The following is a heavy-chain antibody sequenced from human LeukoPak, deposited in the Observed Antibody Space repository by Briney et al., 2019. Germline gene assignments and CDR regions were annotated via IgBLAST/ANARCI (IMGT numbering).Heavy chain of an antibody. Sequence: SETLSLTCTVSGGSISSYYWSWIRQPPGKGLEWIGYIYYSGSTNYNPSLKRRLTIFVDTSKNQFSLDLSSVTAADTAVYYCARLRGAMTPVTSDFDYWGQGILVTVSS. CDR1: GGSISSYY. D-gene: IGHD4-17*01. J-gene: IGHJ4*02. CDR3: ARLRGAMTPVTSDFDY. V-gene: IGHV4-59*08. CDR2: IYYSGST.